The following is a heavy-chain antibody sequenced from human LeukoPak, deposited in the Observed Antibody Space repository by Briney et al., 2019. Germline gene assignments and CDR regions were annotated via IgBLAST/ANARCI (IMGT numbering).Heavy chain of an antibody. V-gene: IGHV1-8*01. CDR3: ARAGGSSWYIYYYMDV. D-gene: IGHD6-13*01. CDR2: MNPNSGNT. Sequence: ASVKVSCKASGYTFTSYDINWVRQATGQGLEWMGWMNPNSGNTGYAQKFQGRVTMTRNTSISTAYMELSSLRSEDTAVYYCARAGGSSWYIYYYMDVWGKGTTVTISS. CDR1: GYTFTSYD. J-gene: IGHJ6*03.